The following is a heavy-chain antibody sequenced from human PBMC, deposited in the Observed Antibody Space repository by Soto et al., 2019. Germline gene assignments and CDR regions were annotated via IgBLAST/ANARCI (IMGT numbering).Heavy chain of an antibody. CDR3: ARGGITGTTKTAFDI. D-gene: IGHD1-20*01. Sequence: PSETLSLTCTVSGGSIISSNYYWGWIRQPPGKGLEWIGSLYYSGSTYYNPSLKSRVTTSVDTSKNQFSLKLSSVTAADTAVYYCARGGITGTTKTAFDIWGQGTMVTVSS. CDR1: GGSIISSNYY. J-gene: IGHJ3*02. V-gene: IGHV4-39*01. CDR2: LYYSGST.